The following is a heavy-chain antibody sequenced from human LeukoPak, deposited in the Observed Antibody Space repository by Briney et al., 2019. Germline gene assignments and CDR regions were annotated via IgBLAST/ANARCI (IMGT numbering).Heavy chain of an antibody. CDR2: ISAYNGNT. CDR1: GGTFSSYA. Sequence: ASVKVSCKASGGTFSSYAISWVRQAPGQGLEWMGWISAYNGNTNYAQKLQGRVTMTTDTSTSTAYMELRSLRSDDTAVYYCARDYVDIGATIPRETTEFWGQGTLVTVSS. CDR3: ARDYVDIGATIPRETTEF. D-gene: IGHD5-12*01. V-gene: IGHV1-18*01. J-gene: IGHJ4*02.